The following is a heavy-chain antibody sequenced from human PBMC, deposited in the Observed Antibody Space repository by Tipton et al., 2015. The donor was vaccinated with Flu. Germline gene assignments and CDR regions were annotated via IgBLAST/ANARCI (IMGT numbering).Heavy chain of an antibody. D-gene: IGHD7-27*01. J-gene: IGHJ4*02. V-gene: IGHV4-38-2*02. CDR1: GYFISSGYF. Sequence: TLSLTCTVSGYFISSGYFWGWIRQPPGKGLEWIGSFHQTKNTHYNPSLRSRVTISADTSKNQFSLKLSSVTAADTAVYYCASWGRGGDYWGQGTLVTVSS. CDR3: ASWGRGGDY. CDR2: FHQTKNT.